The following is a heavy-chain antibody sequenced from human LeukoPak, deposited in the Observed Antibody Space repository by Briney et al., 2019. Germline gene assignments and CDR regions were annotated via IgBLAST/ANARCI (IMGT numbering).Heavy chain of an antibody. J-gene: IGHJ1*01. V-gene: IGHV4-34*01. CDR2: INHSGST. CDR1: GGSFSGYY. D-gene: IGHD6-19*01. CDR3: ARGGWAVAGTKYFQH. Sequence: PSETLSLTCAVYGGSFSGYYWSWIRQPPGKGLEWSGEINHSGSTNYNPSLKSRVTISVDTSKNQFSLKLSSVTAADTAVYYCARGGWAVAGTKYFQHWGQGTLVTVSS.